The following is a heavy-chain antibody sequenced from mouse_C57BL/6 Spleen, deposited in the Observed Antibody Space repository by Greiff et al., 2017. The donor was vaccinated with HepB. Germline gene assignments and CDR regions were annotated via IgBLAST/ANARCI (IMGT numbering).Heavy chain of an antibody. CDR2: IDPANGNT. CDR3: ARSGDYYGSSYWYFDV. J-gene: IGHJ1*03. Sequence: EVKLQESVAELVRPGASVKLSCTASGFNIKNTYMHWVKQRPEQGLEWIGRIDPANGNTKYAPKFQGKATITADTSSNTAYLQLSSLTSEDTAIYYCARSGDYYGSSYWYFDVWGTGTTVTVSS. D-gene: IGHD1-1*01. V-gene: IGHV14-3*01. CDR1: GFNIKNTY.